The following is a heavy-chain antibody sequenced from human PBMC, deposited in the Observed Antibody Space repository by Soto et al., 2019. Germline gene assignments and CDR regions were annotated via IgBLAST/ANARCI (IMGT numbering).Heavy chain of an antibody. CDR1: GFTFSSYA. CDR2: ISYDGSNK. CDR3: VRDSQKWQQLVGVGDY. V-gene: IGHV3-30-3*01. J-gene: IGHJ4*02. D-gene: IGHD6-13*01. Sequence: QVQLVESGGGVVQPGRSLRLSCAASGFTFSSYAMHWVRQAPGKGLEWVAVISYDGSNKYYADSVKGRFTISRDNSKNTLYLQMNSLRAEDSAVYYCVRDSQKWQQLVGVGDYWGQGTLVTVSS.